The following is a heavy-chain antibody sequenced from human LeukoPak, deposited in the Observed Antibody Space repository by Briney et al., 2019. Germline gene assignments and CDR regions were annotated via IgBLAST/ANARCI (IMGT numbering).Heavy chain of an antibody. J-gene: IGHJ4*02. CDR3: ASTPNGVPAIYFDY. CDR2: ISYDGSNK. V-gene: IGHV3-30*03. D-gene: IGHD2-15*01. Sequence: GGSLRLSCAASGFTFSSYSMNWVRQAPGKGLEWVAVISYDGSNKYYADSVKGRFTISRDNAKNTLYLQMNSLRAGDTAVYYCASTPNGVPAIYFDYWGQGTLVTVSS. CDR1: GFTFSSYS.